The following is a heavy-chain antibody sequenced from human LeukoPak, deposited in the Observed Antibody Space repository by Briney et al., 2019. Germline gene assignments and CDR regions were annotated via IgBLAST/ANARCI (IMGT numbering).Heavy chain of an antibody. CDR1: GGSISSSNW. D-gene: IGHD1-26*01. J-gene: IGHJ6*02. Sequence: SGTLSLTCAVSGGSISSSNWWSWVRQPPGKGLEWIGEIYHSGSTNYNPSLKSRVTISVDKSKNQFSLKLSSVTAADTAVYYCARDRVGPYYYGMDVWGQGTTVTVSS. CDR3: ARDRVGPYYYGMDV. V-gene: IGHV4-4*02. CDR2: IYHSGST.